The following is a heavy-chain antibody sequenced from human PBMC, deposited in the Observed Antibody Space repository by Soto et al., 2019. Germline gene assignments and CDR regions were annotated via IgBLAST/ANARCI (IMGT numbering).Heavy chain of an antibody. D-gene: IGHD1-1*01. V-gene: IGHV3-72*01. Sequence: EVQLVETGGGLVQPGGSLRLSCAASGFTFSDQYIDWVRQAPGKGLEWIGRSRNKANSYATEYAAPVKGRSTIARDDSENSLFLQMNSLKIDDTAVYYCARASSYNYRKYYYRNVWGKGTTVTVSS. J-gene: IGHJ6*03. CDR3: ARASSYNYRKYYYRNV. CDR1: GFTFSDQY. CDR2: SRNKANSYAT.